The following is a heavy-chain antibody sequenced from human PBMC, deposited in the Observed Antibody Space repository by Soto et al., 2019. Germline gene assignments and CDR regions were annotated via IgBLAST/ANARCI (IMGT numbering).Heavy chain of an antibody. D-gene: IGHD2-2*01. CDR2: INPYNGNT. J-gene: IGHJ4*02. CDR1: GYTFTRHG. CDR3: ARGPTSSRVDY. V-gene: IGHV1-18*01. Sequence: QVQLVQSGGEVKKPGASVKVSCKASGYTFTRHGINWVRQAPGQGLEWLGWINPYNGNTKYAQKVQGRVTMTTDTSTSTAYVDLRSLRSDDTAVYYCARGPTSSRVDYWGQGTLVTVSS.